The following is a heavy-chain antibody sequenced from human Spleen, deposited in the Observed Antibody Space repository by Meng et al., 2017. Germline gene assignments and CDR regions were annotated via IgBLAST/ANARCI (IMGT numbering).Heavy chain of an antibody. CDR1: GFTFSNSA. D-gene: IGHD4-11*01. CDR2: ISDSGGST. CDR3: AKPIYSKSYYYGMDV. J-gene: IGHJ6*02. Sequence: GESLKISCAASGFTFSNSAMSWVRQAPGKGLEWVSAISDSGGSTDYADSVKGRFTISRDNSKNTLYLQMNSLRAEDTAVYYCAKPIYSKSYYYGMDVWGQGTTVTVSS. V-gene: IGHV3-23*01.